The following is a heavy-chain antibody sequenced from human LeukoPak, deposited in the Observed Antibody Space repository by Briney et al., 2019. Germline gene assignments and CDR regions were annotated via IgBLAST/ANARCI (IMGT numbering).Heavy chain of an antibody. Sequence: SETLSLTCAVYGGSFSGYYWSWIRQPPGKGLEWIGEINHSGSTNYNPSLKSRVTMSVDTSKNQFSLKLSSVTAADTAVYYCARGRVGATPGDWFDPWGQGTLVTVSS. CDR2: INHSGST. D-gene: IGHD1-26*01. V-gene: IGHV4-34*01. J-gene: IGHJ5*02. CDR3: ARGRVGATPGDWFDP. CDR1: GGSFSGYY.